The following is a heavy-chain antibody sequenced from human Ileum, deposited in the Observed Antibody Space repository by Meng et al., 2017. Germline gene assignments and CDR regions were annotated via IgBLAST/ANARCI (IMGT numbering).Heavy chain of an antibody. J-gene: IGHJ5*02. Sequence: QVQLVQSEAEVRTPGASVKVSCRASGYTFTSYDIHWVRQAPGQGLEWMGWMSPNSGNTGYSQNFQGRVTLTRSTPLRTVYMELSSLQSEDTAVYYCARVVSSGTFGDWFDPWGQGTLVTVSS. CDR3: ARVVSSGTFGDWFDP. V-gene: IGHV1-8*01. CDR1: GYTFTSYD. CDR2: MSPNSGNT. D-gene: IGHD3-10*01.